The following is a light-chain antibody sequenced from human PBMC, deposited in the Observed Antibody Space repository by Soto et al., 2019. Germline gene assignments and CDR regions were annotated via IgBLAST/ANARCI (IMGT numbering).Light chain of an antibody. V-gene: IGKV1-39*01. J-gene: IGKJ2*01. CDR3: QQSYSSPYT. Sequence: DVQMTQSPSSLSAAVGDSLTITCRASQDINKYLYWYHQTPGKAPKLLVFATSTLHNGVPSRFSGSRSGTEFSLTITNLQPEDFAAYYCQQSYSSPYTFGQGTKLEIK. CDR1: QDINKY. CDR2: ATS.